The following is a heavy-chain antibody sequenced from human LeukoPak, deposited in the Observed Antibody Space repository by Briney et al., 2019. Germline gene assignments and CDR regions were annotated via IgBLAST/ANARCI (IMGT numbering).Heavy chain of an antibody. V-gene: IGHV3-15*07. CDR2: IKSKADGETI. J-gene: IGHJ4*02. CDR1: GYTLTNAW. Sequence: GGYLRLSCAASGYTLTNAWSNWVRQAPGKGLEWVGRIKSKADGETIDYAAPVKGRFTFSRDDSKNMLYLQMNSLKSEDTAVYYCSTLTSRGLSDSWGQGTLVTVSS. CDR3: STLTSRGLSDS. D-gene: IGHD1-20*01.